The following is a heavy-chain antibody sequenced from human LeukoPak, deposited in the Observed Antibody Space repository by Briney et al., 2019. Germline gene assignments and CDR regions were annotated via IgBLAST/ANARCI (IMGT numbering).Heavy chain of an antibody. V-gene: IGHV3-48*02. CDR2: TSSSSSNI. Sequence: GGSLRLSCAASGFTFSSYSMNWVRQAAGKVVELVSYTSSSSSNIYYADSVKGRFTICRNNNKNAYYPQKKHMRDEATFMYYCTKGDYYYVISGYSLEYLQYWGEGALVTVSS. CDR3: TKGDYYYVISGYSLEYLQY. J-gene: IGHJ1*01. CDR1: GFTFSSYS. D-gene: IGHD3-22*01.